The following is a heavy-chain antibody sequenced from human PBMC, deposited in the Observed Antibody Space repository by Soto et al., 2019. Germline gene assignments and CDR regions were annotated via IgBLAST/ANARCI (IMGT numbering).Heavy chain of an antibody. J-gene: IGHJ6*02. CDR1: GFTFSSYG. V-gene: IGHV3-30*18. CDR2: ISYDGSNK. CDR3: AKGRRSGYVYPGLYYYYYGMDV. D-gene: IGHD5-12*01. Sequence: QVQLVESGGGVVQPGRSLRLSCAASGFTFSSYGMHWVRQAPGKGLEWVAVISYDGSNKYYADSVKGRFTISRDNSKNTLYLQMNSLRAEDTAVYYCAKGRRSGYVYPGLYYYYYGMDVWGQGTTVTVCS.